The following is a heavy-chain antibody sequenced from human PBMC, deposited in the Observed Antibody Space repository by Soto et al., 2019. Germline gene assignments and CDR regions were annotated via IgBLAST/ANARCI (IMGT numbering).Heavy chain of an antibody. D-gene: IGHD3-9*01. J-gene: IGHJ4*02. CDR1: GGSIISYY. CDR3: ARGARNILTGYYPYYFDY. V-gene: IGHV4-4*07. CDR2: IYTSGST. Sequence: SETLSLTCTVSGGSIISYYWSWIRQPAGKGLEWIGRIYTSGSTNYNPSLKSRVTMSVDTSKNQFSLKLSSVTAADTAVYYCARGARNILTGYYPYYFDYWGQGTLVTVSS.